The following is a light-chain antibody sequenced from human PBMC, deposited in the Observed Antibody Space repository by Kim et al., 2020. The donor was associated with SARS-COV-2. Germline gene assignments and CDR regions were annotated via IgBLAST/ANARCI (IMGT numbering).Light chain of an antibody. Sequence: NFMLTQPHSVSESPGKTVTISCTRSSGSIASNYVQWDQQRPGSAPTTVIYEDNQRPSGVPDRFSGSIDSSSNSASLTISGLKTEDEADYYCQSYDSSNVWVFGGGTQLTVL. CDR2: EDN. J-gene: IGLJ3*02. CDR3: QSYDSSNVWV. CDR1: SGSIASNY. V-gene: IGLV6-57*04.